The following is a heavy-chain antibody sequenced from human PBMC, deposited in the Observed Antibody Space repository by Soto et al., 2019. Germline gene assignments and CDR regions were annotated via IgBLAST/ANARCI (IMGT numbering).Heavy chain of an antibody. V-gene: IGHV3-23*01. CDR2: ISGSGDST. CDR1: GFTFSSYA. Sequence: EVQLLESGGGLVQPGGSLRLSCAASGFTFSSYAMSWVRQAPGKGLEWVSAISGSGDSTYYADSVKGRFTISRDNSKNTLYVQTNSVRAEDTAVYYCAKAIAHRWIQLWDRGAFDIWGQGTMVTVSS. D-gene: IGHD5-18*01. J-gene: IGHJ3*02. CDR3: AKAIAHRWIQLWDRGAFDI.